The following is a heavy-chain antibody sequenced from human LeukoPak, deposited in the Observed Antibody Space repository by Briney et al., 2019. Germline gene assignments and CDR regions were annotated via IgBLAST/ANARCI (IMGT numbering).Heavy chain of an antibody. Sequence: GGSLRLSCAASEITFSNYYMSWIRRAPGKGLEWVSYISSSGSTIYYADSVKGRFTISRDNAKNSLYLQMNSLRAEDTAVHYCASVLWFGDPPHYWGQGTLVTVSS. J-gene: IGHJ4*02. CDR2: ISSSGSTI. CDR1: EITFSNYY. CDR3: ASVLWFGDPPHY. D-gene: IGHD3-10*01. V-gene: IGHV3-11*01.